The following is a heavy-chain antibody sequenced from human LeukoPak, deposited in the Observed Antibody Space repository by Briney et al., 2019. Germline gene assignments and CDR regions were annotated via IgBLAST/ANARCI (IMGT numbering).Heavy chain of an antibody. J-gene: IGHJ6*02. CDR3: ARGFGGYYYGMDV. D-gene: IGHD3-10*01. CDR1: GFIVSSNR. V-gene: IGHV3-53*01. Sequence: PGGSLRLSCAASGFIVSSNRMNWVRQAPGKGLEWVSVIYSGGSTYYADSVKGRFTISRDNSKNTLYLQMNSLRAEDTAVYYCARGFGGYYYGMDVWGQGTTVTVSS. CDR2: IYSGGST.